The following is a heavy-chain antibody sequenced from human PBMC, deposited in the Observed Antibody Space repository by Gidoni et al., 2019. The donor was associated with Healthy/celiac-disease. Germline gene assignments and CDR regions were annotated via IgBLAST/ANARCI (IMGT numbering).Heavy chain of an antibody. CDR1: GYSISSGYS. D-gene: IGHD6-6*01. CDR3: ARDKAPEYSSSSNGLWFDP. J-gene: IGHJ5*02. CDR2: IYHSGCT. V-gene: IGHV4-38-2*02. Sequence: QVQLQESGPGLVKPSEALSLICTVSGYSISSGYSWGWIRQTPGTGLGWIGSIYHSGCTDYNPSLKSRVTISVATTKNKFSLKLSSVTAADTAVYYCARDKAPEYSSSSNGLWFDPWGQGTLVTVSS.